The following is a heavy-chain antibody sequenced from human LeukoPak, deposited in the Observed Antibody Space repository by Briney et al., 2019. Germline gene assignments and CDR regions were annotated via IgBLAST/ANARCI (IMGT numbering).Heavy chain of an antibody. D-gene: IGHD3-10*01. Sequence: GGSLRLSCAASGFTFSSYAMSWVRQAPGKGLEWVSSISSSGSTIYYADSVKGRFTISRDNAKNSLYLQMNSLRAEDTAVYYCARDGVLWFGSPYPGYWGQGTLVTVSS. J-gene: IGHJ4*02. CDR2: ISSSGSTI. V-gene: IGHV3-11*04. CDR1: GFTFSSYA. CDR3: ARDGVLWFGSPYPGY.